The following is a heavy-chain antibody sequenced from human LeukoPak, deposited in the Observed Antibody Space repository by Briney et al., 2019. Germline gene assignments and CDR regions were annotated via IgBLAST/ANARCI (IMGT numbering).Heavy chain of an antibody. J-gene: IGHJ4*02. V-gene: IGHV4-59*01. CDR3: ARVTSGSQFNDY. D-gene: IGHD3-10*01. Sequence: SETLTLTCTVSGGSISSYYWSWIRQPPGKGLQWIGYIYYSGSTNYNPPLKSRVTISVDTSKNQFSLKLSSVTAADTAVYYCARVTSGSQFNDYWGQATLATVSS. CDR2: IYYSGST. CDR1: GGSISSYY.